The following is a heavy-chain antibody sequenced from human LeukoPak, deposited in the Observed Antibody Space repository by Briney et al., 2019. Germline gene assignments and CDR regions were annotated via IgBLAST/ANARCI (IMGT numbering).Heavy chain of an antibody. D-gene: IGHD3-16*01. Sequence: SQTLSLTCAISGDSVSSNSAAWNWIRQSPSRGLEWLGRTYYRSKWYNDYAVSVKSRITINPDTSKNQLSLQLNSVTPEDTAVYYCARGGGGYLVATYAFDIWGQGTVVTVSS. CDR2: TYYRSKWYN. CDR1: GDSVSSNSAA. CDR3: ARGGGGYLVATYAFDI. V-gene: IGHV6-1*01. J-gene: IGHJ3*02.